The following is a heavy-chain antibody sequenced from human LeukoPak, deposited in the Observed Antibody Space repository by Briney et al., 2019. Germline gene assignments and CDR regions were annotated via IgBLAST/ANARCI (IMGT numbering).Heavy chain of an antibody. Sequence: ASVKVSCKASGYTFTGYYMHWVRQAPGQGLEWMGWINPNSGGTNYAQKFQGRVTMTRVTSISTAYMELSRLRSDDTAVYYCARVGYSSGWYADYWGQGTLVTVPS. V-gene: IGHV1-2*02. CDR3: ARVGYSSGWYADY. J-gene: IGHJ4*02. CDR1: GYTFTGYY. D-gene: IGHD6-19*01. CDR2: INPNSGGT.